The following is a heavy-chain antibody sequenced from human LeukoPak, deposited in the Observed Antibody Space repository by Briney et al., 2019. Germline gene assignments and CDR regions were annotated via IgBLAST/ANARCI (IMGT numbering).Heavy chain of an antibody. CDR2: ISSNGGST. J-gene: IGHJ4*02. CDR3: VRGGEIGFDY. CDR1: GFTFSSYA. D-gene: IGHD3-16*01. Sequence: GGSLRLSCAASGFTFSSYAMHWVRQAPGKGLEYVSAISSNGGSTYYTNSVKGRFTISRENAKNFLYLQMNSLRAGGTAIYHCVRGGEIGFDYWGQGTLVTVSS. V-gene: IGHV3-64*01.